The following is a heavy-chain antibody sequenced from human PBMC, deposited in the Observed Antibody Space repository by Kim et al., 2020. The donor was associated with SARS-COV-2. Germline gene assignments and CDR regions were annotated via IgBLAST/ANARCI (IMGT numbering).Heavy chain of an antibody. CDR3: AKDRGSGSYYVYYGMDV. Sequence: VKGRFTISRDNSKNTLYLQMNSLRAEDTAVYYCAKDRGSGSYYVYYGMDVWGQGTTVTVSS. J-gene: IGHJ6*02. V-gene: IGHV3-30*02. D-gene: IGHD1-26*01.